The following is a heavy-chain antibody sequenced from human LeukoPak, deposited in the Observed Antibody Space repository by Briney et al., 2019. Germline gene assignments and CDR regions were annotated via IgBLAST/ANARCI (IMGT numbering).Heavy chain of an antibody. CDR1: GYTFTGYY. CDR3: ARGPRCNSTSCYLSWFDP. D-gene: IGHD2-2*01. V-gene: IGHV1-2*02. Sequence: GASVKVSCKASGYTFTGYYMHWVRQAPGQGLEWMGWINPNSGGTNYAQKFQGRVTMTRDTPISTAYMELSRLRSDDTAVYYCARGPRCNSTSCYLSWFDPWGQGTLVTVSS. CDR2: INPNSGGT. J-gene: IGHJ5*02.